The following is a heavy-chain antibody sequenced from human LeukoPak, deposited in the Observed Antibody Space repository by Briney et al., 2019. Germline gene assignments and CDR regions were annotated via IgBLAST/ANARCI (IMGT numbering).Heavy chain of an antibody. V-gene: IGHV4-61*02. CDR1: GGSISSGSYY. J-gene: IGHJ5*02. CDR2: IYTSGST. CDR3: ASSYYDFWSGIPTGFDP. Sequence: SQTLSLTCTVSGGSISSGSYYWSWIRQPAGKGLEWIGRIYTSGSTNYNLSLKSRVTISVDTSKNQFSLKLSSVTAADTAVYYCASSYYDFWSGIPTGFDPWGQGTLVTVSS. D-gene: IGHD3-3*01.